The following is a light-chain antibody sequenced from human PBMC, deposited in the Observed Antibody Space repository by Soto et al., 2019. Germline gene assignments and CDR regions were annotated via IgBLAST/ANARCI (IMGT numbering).Light chain of an antibody. CDR3: MCYAGGNNWV. CDR1: SSDVGTHGY. Sequence: QSVLTQPPSASGSPGQSVTISCTGTSSDVGTHGYVSWYQQHAGKAPKLVIYDVAKRPSGVPDRFSGSKSGNTASLTVSGLQAEDEADYYCMCYAGGNNWVFGGGTKLTGL. V-gene: IGLV2-8*01. CDR2: DVA. J-gene: IGLJ3*02.